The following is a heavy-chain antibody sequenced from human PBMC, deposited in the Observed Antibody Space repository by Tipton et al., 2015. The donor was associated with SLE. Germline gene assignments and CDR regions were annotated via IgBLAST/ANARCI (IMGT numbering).Heavy chain of an antibody. CDR3: ARDYLDWYFDL. J-gene: IGHJ2*01. CDR2: ISYDGSNK. CDR1: GFTFSGYA. Sequence: SLRLSCAASGFTFSGYAMHWVRQAPGKGLEWVALISYDGSNKYYADSVKGRLTISRDNSKNTLYLQMNSLRVEDTAMYYCARDYLDWYFDLWGRGTLVTVPS. V-gene: IGHV3-30*04.